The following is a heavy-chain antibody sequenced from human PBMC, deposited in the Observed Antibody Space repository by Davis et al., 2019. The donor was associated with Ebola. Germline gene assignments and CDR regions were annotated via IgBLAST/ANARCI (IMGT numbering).Heavy chain of an antibody. CDR3: ARDNDDYVWGSRPGAFDI. CDR2: IIPIFGTA. D-gene: IGHD3-16*01. CDR1: GGTFSSYA. Sequence: SVKVSCKASGGTFSSYAISWVRQAPGQGLEWMGGIIPIFGTANYAQKFQGRVTITADESTSTAYMELSSLRSEDTAVYYCARDNDDYVWGSRPGAFDIWGQGTMVTVSS. J-gene: IGHJ3*02. V-gene: IGHV1-69*13.